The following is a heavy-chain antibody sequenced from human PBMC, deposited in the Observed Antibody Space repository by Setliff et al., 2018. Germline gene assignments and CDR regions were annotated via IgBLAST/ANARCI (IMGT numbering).Heavy chain of an antibody. V-gene: IGHV1-24*01. D-gene: IGHD2-15*01. CDR1: GYTLTELS. CDR2: FDPEDGET. Sequence: ASVKVSCKVSGYTLTELSMHWVRQAPGKGLEWMGGFDPEDGETIYAQKFQGRVTMTEDTSTDTAYMELSSLRSEGTAVYYCATNSGGNTIDAFDIWGQGTMVTV. CDR3: ATNSGGNTIDAFDI. J-gene: IGHJ3*02.